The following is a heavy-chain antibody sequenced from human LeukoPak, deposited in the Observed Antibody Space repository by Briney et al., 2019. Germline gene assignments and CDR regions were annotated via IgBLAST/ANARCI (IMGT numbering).Heavy chain of an antibody. CDR2: IDKSGTYI. Sequence: GGPLRLSCAASGFTFRDYTMNWVRQAPGKGLEWVSAIDKSGTYIKYADSVKGRFTVSRDNAKNSVFLQMNSLRVEDTAVYFCAREVLIVVEPAANTVDYWGQGTRVTVSS. CDR3: AREVLIVVEPAANTVDY. J-gene: IGHJ4*02. CDR1: GFTFRDYT. D-gene: IGHD2-15*01. V-gene: IGHV3-21*01.